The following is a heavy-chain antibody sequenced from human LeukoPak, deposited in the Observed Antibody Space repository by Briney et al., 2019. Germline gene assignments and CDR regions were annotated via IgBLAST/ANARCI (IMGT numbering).Heavy chain of an antibody. V-gene: IGHV3-30*02. CDR1: GFTFRSYG. CDR2: IRYDETDK. CDR3: AKATNYYYIDV. Sequence: PAGSLRLSCAASGFTFRSYGMHWVRHATGKGLEWVAFIRYDETDKYYADSGKGRFTTPRDNSKNTLYLQMSSLRAEDTAVYYCAKATNYYYIDVWGKGTAVTVSS. J-gene: IGHJ6*03.